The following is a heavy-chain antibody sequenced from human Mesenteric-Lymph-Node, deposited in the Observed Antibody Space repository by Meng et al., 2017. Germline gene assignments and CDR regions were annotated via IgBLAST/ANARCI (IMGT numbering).Heavy chain of an antibody. CDR1: GGSISSSNYY. CDR2: IYNSGST. D-gene: IGHD6-13*01. Sequence: QVQLQESGPGLVKPSQTLSLTCTVSGGSISSSNYYWSWIRQPPGKGLEWSGHIYNSGSTYYNPSLKSRVTISVDKSKNQFSLKLSSVTAADTAVYYCARVAAAGNEWFDPWGQGTLVTVSS. V-gene: IGHV4-30-4*01. J-gene: IGHJ5*02. CDR3: ARVAAAGNEWFDP.